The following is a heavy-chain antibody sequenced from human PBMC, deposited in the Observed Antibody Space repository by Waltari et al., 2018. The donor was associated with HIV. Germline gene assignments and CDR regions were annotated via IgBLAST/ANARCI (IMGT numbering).Heavy chain of an antibody. Sequence: QLQLQESGPGLVKPSETLSLPCRVSGDSTSNTHYFWGWIRQPPGKGLQWIGTFHYDGGTYYNPSLKSRVTMSSDTSKNQFSLKLTSVTAADTAVYYCARNYHDGSGNFYWGQGTLVTVSS. J-gene: IGHJ4*02. CDR3: ARNYHDGSGNFY. CDR2: FHYDGGT. V-gene: IGHV4-39*07. D-gene: IGHD3-22*01. CDR1: GDSTSNTHYF.